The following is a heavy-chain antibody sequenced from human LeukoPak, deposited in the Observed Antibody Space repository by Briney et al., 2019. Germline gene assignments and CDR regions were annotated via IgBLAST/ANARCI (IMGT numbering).Heavy chain of an antibody. Sequence: SETLSLTCTVSGGSISSSSYYRGWIRQPPGKGLEWIGSIYYSGSTYYNPSLKSRVTISVDTSRNQFSPKLSSVTAADTAVYYCTRGIQSPSVWGQGTMVTVSS. CDR3: TRGIQSPSV. J-gene: IGHJ4*02. CDR1: GGSISSSSYY. V-gene: IGHV4-39*07. D-gene: IGHD3-3*02. CDR2: IYYSGST.